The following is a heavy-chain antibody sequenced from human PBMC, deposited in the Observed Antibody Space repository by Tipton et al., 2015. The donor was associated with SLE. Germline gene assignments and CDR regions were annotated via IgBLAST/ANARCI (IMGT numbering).Heavy chain of an antibody. V-gene: IGHV1-2*02. CDR3: ARGGGPPFYMDV. CDR2: INPNSGGT. Sequence: QLVQSGAEVKKPGSSVKVSCKASRGTFSTYPITWVRQAPGQGLEWMGWINPNSGGTNYAQKFQGRVTMTRDTSISTAYMELSRLRSDDTTVYYCARGGGPPFYMDVWGKGTTVTVSS. J-gene: IGHJ6*03. CDR1: RGTFSTYP.